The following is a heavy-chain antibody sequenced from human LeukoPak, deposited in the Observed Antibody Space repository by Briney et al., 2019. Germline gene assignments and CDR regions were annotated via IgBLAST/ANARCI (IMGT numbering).Heavy chain of an antibody. D-gene: IGHD3-10*01. CDR3: ARDGLLWFGDSTNY. CDR2: IYHSGST. CDR1: GYSIRSGYY. Sequence: SETLSLTCAVSGYSIRSGYYWGWIRQPPGKGLEWIGSIYHSGSTYYNPSLKSRVTISVDTSKNQFSLKLSSVTAAHTAVYYCARDGLLWFGDSTNYWGQGTLVTVSS. V-gene: IGHV4-38-2*02. J-gene: IGHJ4*02.